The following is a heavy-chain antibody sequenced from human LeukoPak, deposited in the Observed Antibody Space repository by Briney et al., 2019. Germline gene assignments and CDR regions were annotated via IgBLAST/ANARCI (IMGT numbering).Heavy chain of an antibody. CDR3: ARGLGIWYNYFGY. D-gene: IGHD6-13*01. CDR2: INHSGST. V-gene: IGHV4-34*01. J-gene: IGHJ4*02. CDR1: GGSFSGYY. Sequence: SETLSLTCAVYGGSFSGYYWSWIRQPPGKGLEWIGEINHSGSTNYNPSLKSRVTISVDTSKNQFSLKLSSVTAADTAVYYCARGLGIWYNYFGYWGQGTLVTVSS.